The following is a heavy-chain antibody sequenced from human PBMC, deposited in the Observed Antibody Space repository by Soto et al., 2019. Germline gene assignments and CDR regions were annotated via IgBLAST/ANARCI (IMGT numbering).Heavy chain of an antibody. J-gene: IGHJ4*02. CDR3: ARLSGSGWYTAAY. Sequence: QVQLQESGPGLVKPSETLSLTCTVSGGSLSNYYWSWIRQPPGKGLEWIGYISYSGSTNYNPSLKSRVTMSIDTSNSQFPLKLTSVTAADAAVYYCARLSGSGWYTAAYWGQGTLVTVSS. CDR1: GGSLSNYY. D-gene: IGHD6-19*01. CDR2: ISYSGST. V-gene: IGHV4-59*08.